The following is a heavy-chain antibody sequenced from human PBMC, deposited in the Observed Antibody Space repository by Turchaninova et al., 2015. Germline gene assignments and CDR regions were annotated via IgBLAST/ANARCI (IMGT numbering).Heavy chain of an antibody. CDR3: ARFEFRSGNSGWYYFDY. J-gene: IGHJ4*02. CDR1: GGPISSGSYY. D-gene: IGHD6-19*01. CDR2: IFSIGGT. Sequence: QLQLQESGPGLVKPPDTLSLTCTASGGPISSGSYYWGGIRQPPGKGLEGMGSIFSIGGTYYHSSLKSRVTISVDTSKNQFSLKLSSVTAADTAVYYCARFEFRSGNSGWYYFDYWGQGTLVTVSS. V-gene: IGHV4-39*01.